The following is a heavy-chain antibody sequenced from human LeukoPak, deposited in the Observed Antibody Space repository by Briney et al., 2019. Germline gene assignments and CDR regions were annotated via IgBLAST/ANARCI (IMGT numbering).Heavy chain of an antibody. CDR2: IWYDGSNK. CDR3: AKALNGLVDY. CDR1: GFTFSDYG. J-gene: IGHJ4*02. Sequence: GGPLRLSCAASGFTFSDYGMHWVRQAPGKGLEWVAVIWYDGSNKYYADSVKGRYTISRDNSKNTLYLQMNSLRAEDTAVYYCAKALNGLVDYWGQGTLVTVSS. D-gene: IGHD6-19*01. V-gene: IGHV3-33*06.